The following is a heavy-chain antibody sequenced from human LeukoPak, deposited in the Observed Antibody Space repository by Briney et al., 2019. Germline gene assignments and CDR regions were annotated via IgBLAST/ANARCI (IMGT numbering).Heavy chain of an antibody. CDR2: FYYSGST. CDR1: GGSISSYY. V-gene: IGHV4-59*08. CDR3: ARRLKGAGNTRDPWFDP. D-gene: IGHD5-24*01. Sequence: PSETLSFTCTVSGGSISSYYWSWIRQPPGKGLEWIGYFYYSGSTNYNPSLKSRVTMSVDTSKNHFSLKLSSVTAADTAVYYCARRLKGAGNTRDPWFDPWGQGTLVTVSS. J-gene: IGHJ5*02.